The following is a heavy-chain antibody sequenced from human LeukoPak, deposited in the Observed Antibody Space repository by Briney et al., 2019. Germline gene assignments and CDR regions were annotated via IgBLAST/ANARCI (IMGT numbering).Heavy chain of an antibody. V-gene: IGHV3-66*04. J-gene: IGHJ4*02. CDR3: ARLGYCSGGSCYSYFDY. CDR2: IYSGGST. CDR1: GFTVSSNY. Sequence: GGSLRLSCAASGFTVSSNYMSWVRQAPGKGLEWVSVIYSGGSTYYADSVKGRFTISRDNSKNTLYLQMNSLRAEDTAVYYCARLGYCSGGSCYSYFDYWGQGTLVTVSS. D-gene: IGHD2-15*01.